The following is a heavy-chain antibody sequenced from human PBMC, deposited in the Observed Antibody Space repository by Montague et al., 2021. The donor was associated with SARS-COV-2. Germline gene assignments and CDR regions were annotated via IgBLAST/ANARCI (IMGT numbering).Heavy chain of an antibody. CDR2: TYYRSKWYV. Sequence: CAISGASVSSNSGAWNWIRLSPSRGLEWLGRTYYRSKWYVDYAGSVRSRITINPDTSKNQFSLQMSSVTPDDTAVYYCARSKLLRSGYSSGWYGPGWFDPWGQGTPVTVSS. CDR1: GASVSSNSGA. V-gene: IGHV6-1*01. D-gene: IGHD6-19*01. CDR3: ARSKLLRSGYSSGWYGPGWFDP. J-gene: IGHJ5*02.